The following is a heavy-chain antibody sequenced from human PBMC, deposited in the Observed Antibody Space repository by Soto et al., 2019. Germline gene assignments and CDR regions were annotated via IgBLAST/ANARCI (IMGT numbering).Heavy chain of an antibody. CDR2: IGNRGSYI. D-gene: IGHD3-22*01. CDR3: ARDQDYYDLYYHGMDV. J-gene: IGHJ6*02. Sequence: GGSLRLSCVASGFTFSDYSMNWVRKAPGKGLEWISSIGNRGSYIFYADSVKGRFTISRDNAKNSLYLQMNSLRAEDTGLYYCARDQDYYDLYYHGMDVWGQGTTVTVSS. V-gene: IGHV3-21*01. CDR1: GFTFSDYS.